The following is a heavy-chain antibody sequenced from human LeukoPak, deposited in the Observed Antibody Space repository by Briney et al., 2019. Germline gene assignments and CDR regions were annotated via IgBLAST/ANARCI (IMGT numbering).Heavy chain of an antibody. J-gene: IGHJ4*02. CDR1: GFTFSSYA. V-gene: IGHV3-23*01. CDR2: ISGSGGST. CDR3: AKDVKPSITIFGVATQPNHLNPFDY. Sequence: PGGSLRLSCAASGFTFSSYAMSWVRQAPGKGLEWVSAISGSGGSTYYADSVKGRFTISRDNSKNTLYLQMNSLRAEDTAVYYCAKDVKPSITIFGVATQPNHLNPFDYWGQGTLVTVSS. D-gene: IGHD3-3*01.